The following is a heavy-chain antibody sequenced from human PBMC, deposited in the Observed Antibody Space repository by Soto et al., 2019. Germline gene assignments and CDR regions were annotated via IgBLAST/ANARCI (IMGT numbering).Heavy chain of an antibody. J-gene: IGHJ4*01. D-gene: IGHD2-8*02. Sequence: HEHLVQSGAEVKRPGASLKVSCKASGYSFTGYYIHWVRQAPGQGLEWMGWIKHDRGATIYAQNFQCRVILNSDTSISTASINLTSLTSDXTAVYYCARGDYRTGGYPFPYVDHLGXGXXVIVSS. CDR2: IKHDRGAT. CDR3: ARGDYRTGGYPFPYVDH. V-gene: IGHV1-2*02. CDR1: GYSFTGYY.